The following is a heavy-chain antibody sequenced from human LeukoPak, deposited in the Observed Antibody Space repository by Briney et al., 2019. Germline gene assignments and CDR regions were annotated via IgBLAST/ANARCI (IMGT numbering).Heavy chain of an antibody. V-gene: IGHV1-8*03. D-gene: IGHD6-19*01. CDR2: MNPNSGNT. CDR1: GYTFTSYD. CDR3: ARGSAVAGGGLDY. J-gene: IGHJ4*02. Sequence: ASVKVSRKASGYTFTSYDINWVRQATGQGLEWMGWMNPNSGNTGYAQKFQGRVTITRNTSISTAYMELSSLRSEDTAVYYCARGSAVAGGGLDYWGQGTLVTVSS.